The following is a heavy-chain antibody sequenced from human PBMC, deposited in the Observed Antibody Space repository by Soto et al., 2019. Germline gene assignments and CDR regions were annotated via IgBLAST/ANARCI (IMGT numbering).Heavy chain of an antibody. CDR3: ARGVGGDFWSGYYWDYAFDI. CDR2: IYYSGST. CDR1: GGSISSYY. D-gene: IGHD3-3*01. J-gene: IGHJ3*02. Sequence: ETLSLTCTVSGGSISSYYWSWIRQPPGKGLEWIGYIYYSGSTNYNPSLKSRVTISVDTSKNQFSLKLSSVTAADTAVYYCARGVGGDFWSGYYWDYAFDIWGQGTMVTVSS. V-gene: IGHV4-59*01.